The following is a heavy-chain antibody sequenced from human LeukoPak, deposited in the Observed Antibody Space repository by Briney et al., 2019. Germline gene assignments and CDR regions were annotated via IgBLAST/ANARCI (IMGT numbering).Heavy chain of an antibody. V-gene: IGHV1-8*03. Sequence: ASVKVSCKASGYTFTSYDINWVRQATGQGLEWMGWMNPNSGNTGYAQKFQGRVTITRNTSISTAYMELSSLRSEDTAVYYCARAVLGALHCSSTTDAYYMDVWGKGTTVTVSS. J-gene: IGHJ6*03. CDR3: ARAVLGALHCSSTTDAYYMDV. CDR1: GYTFTSYD. D-gene: IGHD2-2*01. CDR2: MNPNSGNT.